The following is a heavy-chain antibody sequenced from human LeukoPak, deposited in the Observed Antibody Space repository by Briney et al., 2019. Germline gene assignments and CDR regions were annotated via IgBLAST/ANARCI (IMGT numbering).Heavy chain of an antibody. J-gene: IGHJ3*02. Sequence: ASVKVSCKASGYTFTGYYMHWVRQAPGQGLEWMGWISAYNGNTNYAQKLQGRVTMTTDTSTSTAYMELRSLRSDDTAVYYCARDYSGSYWIWGQGTMVTVSS. CDR1: GYTFTGYY. V-gene: IGHV1-18*04. D-gene: IGHD1-26*01. CDR2: ISAYNGNT. CDR3: ARDYSGSYWI.